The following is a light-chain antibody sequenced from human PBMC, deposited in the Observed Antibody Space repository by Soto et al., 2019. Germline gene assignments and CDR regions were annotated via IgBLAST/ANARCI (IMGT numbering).Light chain of an antibody. CDR1: QTVSTY. CDR3: QQSYSTPRT. Sequence: EILMTKSPPKLSASLRERATLSCRASQTVSTYLAWYQQRPGQSPTLLIYAASNLQSGVPSRFSGSGSGADFTLTISSLQPEDFATYYCQQSYSTPRTFGQGTKVDIK. CDR2: AAS. V-gene: IGKV1-39*01. J-gene: IGKJ1*01.